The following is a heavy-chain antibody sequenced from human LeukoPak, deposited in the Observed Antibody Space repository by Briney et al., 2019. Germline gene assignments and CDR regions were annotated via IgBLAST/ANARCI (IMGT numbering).Heavy chain of an antibody. D-gene: IGHD4-17*01. CDR1: GYTFTSYG. CDR3: ARDYYGDYEDVFDI. V-gene: IGHV1-18*01. J-gene: IGHJ3*02. CDR2: ISGYNGRT. Sequence: ASVKVSCKASGYTFTSYGIRWVRQAPGQGLEWMGWISGYNGRTNYGQKFQGRITVTTDASTTTVYMELRSLRSDDTAMYYCARDYYGDYEDVFDIWGPGTMVTVSS.